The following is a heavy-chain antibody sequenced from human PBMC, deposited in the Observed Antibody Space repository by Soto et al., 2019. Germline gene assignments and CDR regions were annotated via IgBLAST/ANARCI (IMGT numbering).Heavy chain of an antibody. J-gene: IGHJ4*02. CDR1: GFTFSSYW. D-gene: IGHD3-10*01. CDR3: ARVPIAMVRGVIIHFDY. Sequence: GGSLRLSCAASGFTFSSYWMSWVRQAPGKGLEWVANIKQDGSKKYYVDSVKGRFNISRDNAKNSLYLQMNSLRAEDTAVYYCARVPIAMVRGVIIHFDYWGQGTLVTVSS. CDR2: IKQDGSKK. V-gene: IGHV3-7*01.